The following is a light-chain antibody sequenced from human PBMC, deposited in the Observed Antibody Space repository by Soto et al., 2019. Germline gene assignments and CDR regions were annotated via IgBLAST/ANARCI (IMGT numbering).Light chain of an antibody. J-gene: IGKJ2*01. CDR3: QQYNSCTT. V-gene: IGKV1-5*01. CDR2: DAS. Sequence: DIQMTQSPSTLSASVGDRVTITCRASQSISTWLAWYQQKPGKAPKLLIYDASSLQSGVPSRFSGHGSGTDFTLTISSLQPDDFATYYCQQYNSCTTFGQGTKVDIK. CDR1: QSISTW.